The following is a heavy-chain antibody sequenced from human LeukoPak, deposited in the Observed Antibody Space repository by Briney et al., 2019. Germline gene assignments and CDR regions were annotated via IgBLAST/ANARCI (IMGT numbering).Heavy chain of an antibody. CDR3: ARDNGNKYYFDY. CDR2: LYSGDST. Sequence: PGGSLRLSCAASGFTVSHNFMTWVRQAPGKGLEWVSVLYSGDSTYYPDSVKGRFTISRDNAKKSLYLQMNSLRAEDTAVYYCARDNGNKYYFDYWGQGTLVTVSS. J-gene: IGHJ4*02. V-gene: IGHV3-53*01. D-gene: IGHD2-8*01. CDR1: GFTVSHNF.